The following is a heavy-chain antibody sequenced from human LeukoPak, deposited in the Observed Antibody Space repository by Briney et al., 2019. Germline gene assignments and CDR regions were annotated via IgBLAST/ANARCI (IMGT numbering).Heavy chain of an antibody. CDR1: GGSFSGYY. CDR3: ARGGDVDTAMGDFDY. Sequence: SETLSLTCAVYGGSFSGYYWSWIRQPPGKGLECIGEINHSGSTNYNPSLKSRVTISVDTSKNQFSLKLSSVTAADTAVYYCARGGDVDTAMGDFDYWGQGTLVTVSS. CDR2: INHSGST. V-gene: IGHV4-34*01. J-gene: IGHJ4*02. D-gene: IGHD5-18*01.